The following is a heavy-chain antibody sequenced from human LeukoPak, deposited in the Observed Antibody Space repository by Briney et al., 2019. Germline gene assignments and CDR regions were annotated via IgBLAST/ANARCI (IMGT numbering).Heavy chain of an antibody. Sequence: GESLKISFKGSGYFFISYWIGWVRQMPGKGLEWMGIIYPGNSDTRYSPSFQGQVTISVDRSIGTAYLQWSSLKASDTAMYYCARRGLGEAFDYWGQGTLVTVSS. CDR1: GYFFISYW. J-gene: IGHJ4*02. V-gene: IGHV5-51*01. D-gene: IGHD1-26*01. CDR2: IYPGNSDT. CDR3: ARRGLGEAFDY.